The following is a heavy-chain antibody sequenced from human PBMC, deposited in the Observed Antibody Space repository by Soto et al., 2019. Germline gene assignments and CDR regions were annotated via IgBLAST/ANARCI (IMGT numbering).Heavy chain of an antibody. J-gene: IGHJ5*02. CDR3: ARGATEYYYDSSAETSWFDP. D-gene: IGHD3-22*01. V-gene: IGHV4-39*01. CDR1: GGSMSSSSYY. Sequence: SETLSLTCTVSGGSMSSSSYYWGWIRQPPGKGLEWIGSIYYSGSTYYNPSLKSRVTISVDTSKNQFSLKLSSVTAADTAVYYCARGATEYYYDSSAETSWFDPWGQGTLVTVSS. CDR2: IYYSGST.